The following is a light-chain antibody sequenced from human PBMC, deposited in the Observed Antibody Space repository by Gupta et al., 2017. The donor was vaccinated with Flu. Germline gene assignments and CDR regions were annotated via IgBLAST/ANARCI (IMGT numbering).Light chain of an antibody. V-gene: IGKV1-33*01. Sequence: RSSLAASVGDRVTITCQASHDIKNYLNWYQQKPGKAPRLVIYDASRLQTGVPSRFSGSGSGTDFTFTISSLQPEDIATYFCQQYGNPPPTFGQGTRLDIK. CDR3: QQYGNPPPT. J-gene: IGKJ5*01. CDR2: DAS. CDR1: HDIKNY.